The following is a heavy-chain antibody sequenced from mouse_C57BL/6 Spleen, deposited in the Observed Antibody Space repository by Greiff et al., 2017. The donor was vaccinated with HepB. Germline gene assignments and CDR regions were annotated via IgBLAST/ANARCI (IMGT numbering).Heavy chain of an antibody. J-gene: IGHJ4*01. CDR2: IDPETGGT. CDR3: TRSVYYDPYYYAMNY. V-gene: IGHV1-15*01. CDR1: GYTFTDYE. Sequence: VQLQQSGAELVRPGASVTLSCKASGYTFTDYEMHWVKQTPVHGLEWIGAIDPETGGTAYNQKFKGKAILTADKSSSTAYMELRSLTSEDSAVYYCTRSVYYDPYYYAMNYWGQRTSVTVSS. D-gene: IGHD2-4*01.